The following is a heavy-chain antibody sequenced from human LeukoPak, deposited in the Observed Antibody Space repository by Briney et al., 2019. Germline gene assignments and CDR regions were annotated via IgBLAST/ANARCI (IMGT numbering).Heavy chain of an antibody. Sequence: GGSLRLSCAASGFTFSSDAMSWVRQAPGKGLEWVSAISGGSTYYAGSVKGRFTISGDNSKNTVYLQMNSLRADDTAVYYCAKEGGEITVLRGVIIAYFDYWGQGTLVTVSS. D-gene: IGHD3-10*01. CDR1: GFTFSSDA. CDR2: ISGGST. CDR3: AKEGGEITVLRGVIIAYFDY. V-gene: IGHV3-23*01. J-gene: IGHJ4*02.